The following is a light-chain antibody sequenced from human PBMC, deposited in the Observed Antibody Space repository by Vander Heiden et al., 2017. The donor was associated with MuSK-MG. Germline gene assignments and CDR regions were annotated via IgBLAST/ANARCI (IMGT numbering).Light chain of an antibody. CDR2: WAS. CDR3: QQYESTPLT. CDR1: QSVLYSSNNKNY. V-gene: IGKV4-1*01. Sequence: DIVMTQSPDSLAVSLGERATINCKSSQSVLYSSNNKNYLAWYQQKPGQPPKLLIYWASTRESGVPDRFSGSGSGTDFTLTISSLQAEDMAVYYCQQYESTPLTFGAGTKVEIK. J-gene: IGKJ4*01.